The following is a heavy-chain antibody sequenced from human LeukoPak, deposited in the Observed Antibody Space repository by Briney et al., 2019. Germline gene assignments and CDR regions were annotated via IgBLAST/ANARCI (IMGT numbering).Heavy chain of an antibody. V-gene: IGHV3-33*01. CDR2: IWYDGGNK. D-gene: IGHD6-13*01. CDR3: ARSPYSSSPHDYYYYYMDV. J-gene: IGHJ6*03. Sequence: GRSLRLSCAASGFTFSSYGMHWVRQAPGKGLEWVAVIWYDGGNKYYADSVEGRFTISRDNSKNTLYLRMNSLRAEDTAVYYCARSPYSSSPHDYYYYYMDVWGKGTTVTVSS. CDR1: GFTFSSYG.